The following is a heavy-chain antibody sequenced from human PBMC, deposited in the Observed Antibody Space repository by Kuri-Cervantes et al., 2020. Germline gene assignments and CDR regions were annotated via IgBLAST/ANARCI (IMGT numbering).Heavy chain of an antibody. CDR3: ARVGIVGARYYYGMDV. CDR2: ISAYNGNT. V-gene: IGHV1-18*01. D-gene: IGHD1-26*01. CDR1: GYTFTSYG. J-gene: IGHJ6*02. Sequence: ASVKVSCKASGYTFTSYGISWVRQAPGQGLEWMGWISAYNGNTNYAQKLQGRVTMTTDTSTSTAYRELRSLRSDDTAVYYCARVGIVGARYYYGMDVWGQGPTVTVSS.